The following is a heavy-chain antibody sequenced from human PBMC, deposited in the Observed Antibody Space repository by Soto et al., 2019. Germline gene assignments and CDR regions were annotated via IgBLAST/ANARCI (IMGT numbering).Heavy chain of an antibody. J-gene: IGHJ6*02. CDR1: GVSISSGSYY. D-gene: IGHD3-10*01. CDR2: IHHSGST. V-gene: IGHV4-31*01. CDR3: GGGPWAYGSGGKGGMDV. Sequence: QVQLQESGPGLVKPSQTLSLTCTVSGVSISSGSYYWSWIRQHPGKGLEWIGYIHHSGSTYYNPSLEGQVTISVDTSKNQFSLKWGSVTAADTAVYYCGGGPWAYGSGGKGGMDVWGQGTTVTVSS.